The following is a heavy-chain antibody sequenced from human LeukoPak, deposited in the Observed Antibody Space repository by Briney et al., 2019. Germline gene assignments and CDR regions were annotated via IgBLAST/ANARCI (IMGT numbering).Heavy chain of an antibody. Sequence: GGSLRLSCAASGCTFSSYAMHWVLQAPGKGLEGVTIRSFDASTKYYAASVKGQFTISRDNSKTTLYLQMKTLRAEDTAAYYCARDWSAVVPPYYFDYWGQGTLVTVSS. V-gene: IGHV3-30*04. CDR2: RSFDASTK. D-gene: IGHD4-23*01. J-gene: IGHJ4*02. CDR3: ARDWSAVVPPYYFDY. CDR1: GCTFSSYA.